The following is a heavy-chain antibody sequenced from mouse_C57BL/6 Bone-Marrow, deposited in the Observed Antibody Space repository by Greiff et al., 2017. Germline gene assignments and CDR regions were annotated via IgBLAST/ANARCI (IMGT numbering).Heavy chain of an antibody. V-gene: IGHV1-55*01. CDR3: ARSYYSLFAY. D-gene: IGHD2-12*01. J-gene: IGHJ3*01. CDR2: IYPGSGST. CDR1: GYTFTSYW. Sequence: QVHVKQSGAELVKPGASVKMSCKASGYTFTSYWITWVKQRPGQGLEWIGDIYPGSGSTNYNEKFKSKATLTVDTSSSTAYMQLSSLTSEDSAVYYCARSYYSLFAYWGQGTLVTVS.